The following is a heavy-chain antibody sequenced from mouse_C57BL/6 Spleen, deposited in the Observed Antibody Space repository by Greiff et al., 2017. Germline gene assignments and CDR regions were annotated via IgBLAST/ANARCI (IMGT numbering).Heavy chain of an antibody. Sequence: QVHVKQPGAELVKPGASVKLSCKASGYTFTSYWMHWVKQRPGQGLEWIGMIHPNSGSTNYNEKFKSTATLTVDKSSSTAYMQLSRLTSEDSAVYYWARGTLYNGSSHWYFDVWGTGTTVTVTS. CDR3: ARGTLYNGSSHWYFDV. D-gene: IGHD1-1*01. CDR1: GYTFTSYW. CDR2: IHPNSGST. J-gene: IGHJ1*03. V-gene: IGHV1-64*01.